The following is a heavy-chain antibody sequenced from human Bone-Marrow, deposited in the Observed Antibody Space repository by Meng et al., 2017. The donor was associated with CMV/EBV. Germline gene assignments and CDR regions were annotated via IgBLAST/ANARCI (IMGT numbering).Heavy chain of an antibody. Sequence: SCGVSGGSISSGGYYWSWVRQHPGKGLEWIGYIYYSGSTYYNPPLKSRVTISVDTSKNQFSLKLSSVTAADTAVYYCARDLLAAFGVVTLYYYYGMDVWGQGTTVTVSS. D-gene: IGHD3-3*01. CDR1: GGSISSGGYY. CDR2: IYYSGST. J-gene: IGHJ6*02. CDR3: ARDLLAAFGVVTLYYYYGMDV. V-gene: IGHV4-31*02.